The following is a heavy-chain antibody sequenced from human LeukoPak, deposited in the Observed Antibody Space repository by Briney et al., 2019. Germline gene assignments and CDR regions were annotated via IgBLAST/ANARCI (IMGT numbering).Heavy chain of an antibody. V-gene: IGHV5-51*01. CDR3: ASLSYYDSWSGYDY. CDR1: GYNFTNYW. J-gene: IGHJ4*02. CDR2: IYPGDSDT. D-gene: IGHD3-3*01. Sequence: GESLKISCKGSGYNFTNYWLGWVRQKPGKGLEWMGLIYPGDSDTRYSPSFRGQVTISVDKSISTAYLQWSSLKASDTAMYYCASLSYYDSWSGYDYWGQGTLVTVSS.